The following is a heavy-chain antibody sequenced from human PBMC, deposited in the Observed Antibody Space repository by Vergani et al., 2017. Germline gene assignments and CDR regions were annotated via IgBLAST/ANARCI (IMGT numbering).Heavy chain of an antibody. CDR2: IHPGDSDT. V-gene: IGHV5-51*01. CDR1: GYSFTSYW. D-gene: IGHD3-22*01. Sequence: EVQLVPSGAEVKTPGESLKISCKCSGYSFTSYWIGWVRQMPGKGLEWMGIIHPGDSDTRYSPSFQCQVTISADKSISTAYLQWSSLKASDTAMYYCARHYHDSSGNLGYWGQGTLVTVSS. CDR3: ARHYHDSSGNLGY. J-gene: IGHJ4*02.